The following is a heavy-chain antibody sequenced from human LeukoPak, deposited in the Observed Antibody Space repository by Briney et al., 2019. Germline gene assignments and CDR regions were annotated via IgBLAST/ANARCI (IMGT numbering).Heavy chain of an antibody. Sequence: SETLSLTCTVSGGSISSYYWSWIRQPAGKGLEWIGRIYTSGSTNYNPSLKSRVTMSVDTSKNQFSLKLSSVTAADTAVYYCARDRQSRSYYYYYMDVWGKGTTVTVSS. V-gene: IGHV4-4*07. CDR2: IYTSGST. CDR3: ARDRQSRSYYYYYMDV. J-gene: IGHJ6*03. D-gene: IGHD6-6*01. CDR1: GGSISSYY.